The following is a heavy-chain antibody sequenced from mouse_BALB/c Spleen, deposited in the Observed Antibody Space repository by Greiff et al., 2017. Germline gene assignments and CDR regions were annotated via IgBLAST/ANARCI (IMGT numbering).Heavy chain of an antibody. J-gene: IGHJ2*01. CDR1: GFTFSSYG. CDR2: ISSGGSYT. CDR3: ASHGSKGFDY. D-gene: IGHD1-1*01. Sequence: DVQLVESGGDLVKPGGSLKLSCAASGFTFSSYGMSWVRQTPDKRLEWVATISSGGSYTYYPDSVKGRFTISRDNAKNTLYLQMSSLKSEDTAMYYCASHGSKGFDYWGQGTTLTVSS. V-gene: IGHV5-6*01.